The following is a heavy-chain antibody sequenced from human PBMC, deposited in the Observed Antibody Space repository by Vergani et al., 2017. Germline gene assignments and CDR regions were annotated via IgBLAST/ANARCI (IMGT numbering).Heavy chain of an antibody. CDR1: GGSISSSSHF. D-gene: IGHD3-10*01. J-gene: IGHJ6*02. V-gene: IGHV4-39*01. Sequence: QLQLHKSGPGLVKPSETLSLTCTLSGGSISSSSHFWGWLRQTPGKGLEWIGSIYYSGSTYYNPSLKSRVSISVDTSKNQFSLKLSTVTAADSAVYYCARPDSSHYDSSYYGLDVWGQGTTVTVSS. CDR3: ARPDSSHYDSSYYGLDV. CDR2: IYYSGST.